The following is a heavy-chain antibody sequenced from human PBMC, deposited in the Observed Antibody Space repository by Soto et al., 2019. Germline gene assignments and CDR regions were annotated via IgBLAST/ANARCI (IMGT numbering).Heavy chain of an antibody. J-gene: IGHJ1*01. V-gene: IGHV6-1*01. CDR1: GDSVSSNSAA. D-gene: IGHD6-19*01. CDR2: TYYRSKWYN. CDR3: ARAADSSGWCSQYFQH. Sequence: SQTLSLTCAISGDSVSSNSAAWNWIRQSPSRGLEWLGRTYYRSKWYNDYAVSVKSRITINPDTSKNQFSLQLNSVTPEDTAVYYCARAADSSGWCSQYFQHWGQGTLVTVSS.